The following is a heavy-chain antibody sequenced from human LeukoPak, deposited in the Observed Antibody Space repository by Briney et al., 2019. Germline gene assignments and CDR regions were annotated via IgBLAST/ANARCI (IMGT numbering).Heavy chain of an antibody. V-gene: IGHV1-2*02. CDR2: INPNSGGT. D-gene: IGHD2-2*01. CDR1: GYTFTGYY. Sequence: ASVKVSCKASGYTFTGYYMHWVRQAPEQGREWMGWINPNSGGTNYAQKFQGRVTMTRDTSISTAYMELSRLRSDDTAVYYCARGVVVPAASNLDYWGQGTLVTVSS. CDR3: ARGVVVPAASNLDY. J-gene: IGHJ4*02.